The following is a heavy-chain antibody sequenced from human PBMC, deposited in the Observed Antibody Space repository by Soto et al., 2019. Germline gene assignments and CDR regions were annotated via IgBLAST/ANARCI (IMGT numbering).Heavy chain of an antibody. CDR1: VGSISIYY. CDR2: IYYSGST. V-gene: IGHV4-59*01. D-gene: IGHD6-19*01. CDR3: ARAKAVAGKFSWFDY. Sequence: PSETLSITCTFSVGSISIYYWSWIRQPPGKGLEWIGYIYYSGSTNYNPSLKSRVTISVDTSKNQFSLKLSSVTAADTAVYYCARAKAVAGKFSWFDYWGQGTMVTVSS. J-gene: IGHJ4*02.